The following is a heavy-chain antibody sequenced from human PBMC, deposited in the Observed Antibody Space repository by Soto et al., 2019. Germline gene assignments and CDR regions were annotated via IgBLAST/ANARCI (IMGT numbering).Heavy chain of an antibody. J-gene: IGHJ3*02. Sequence: PSETLSLTCTVSGGSVSSGSYYWSWIRQPPGKGLEWIGYIYYSGSTNYNPSLKGRVTISVDTSKNQFSLKLSSVTAADTAVYYCASFYFDAFDIWGQGTMVTVSS. D-gene: IGHD1-26*01. CDR1: GGSVSSGSYY. CDR2: IYYSGST. V-gene: IGHV4-61*01. CDR3: ASFYFDAFDI.